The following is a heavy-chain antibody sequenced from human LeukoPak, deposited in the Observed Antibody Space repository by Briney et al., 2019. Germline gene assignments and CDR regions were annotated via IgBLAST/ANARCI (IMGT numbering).Heavy chain of an antibody. V-gene: IGHV4-30-4*01. CDR1: GRSISSGDYY. D-gene: IGHD2-2*01. J-gene: IGHJ4*02. Sequence: SETLSLTCTVSGRSISSGDYYWSWVRHPPGKGLEWVGYIYYSGSTYYNPSLKSRVTISVDTSKNQFSLKLSSVTAADTAVYYCARARRPIVVVPAGRYYFDYWGQGTLVTVSS. CDR2: IYYSGST. CDR3: ARARRPIVVVPAGRYYFDY.